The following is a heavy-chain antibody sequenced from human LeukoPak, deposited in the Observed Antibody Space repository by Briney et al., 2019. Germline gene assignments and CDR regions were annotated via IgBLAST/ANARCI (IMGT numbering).Heavy chain of an antibody. CDR1: GFTFSSYA. D-gene: IGHD3-3*01. V-gene: IGHV3-64*01. J-gene: IGHJ5*02. CDR2: ISSNGGST. CDR3: ARGYDFWSGYPTFDP. Sequence: GGSLRLSCAASGFTFSSYAMHWVRQAPGKGLEYVSAISSNGGSTYYANSVKGRFTIPRDNSKNTLYLQMGSLRAEDMAVYYCARGYDFWSGYPTFDPWGQGTLVTVSS.